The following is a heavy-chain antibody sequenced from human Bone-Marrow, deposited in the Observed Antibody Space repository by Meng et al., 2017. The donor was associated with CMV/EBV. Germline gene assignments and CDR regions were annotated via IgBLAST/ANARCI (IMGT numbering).Heavy chain of an antibody. D-gene: IGHD6-19*01. Sequence: SETLSLTCTVSGGSISSSSYYWGWIRQPPGKGLEWIGSIYYSGSTYYNPSLKSRVTISVDTSKNQFSLKLSSMTAADTAVYYCARDPRIAVARGWYWGQGTLVAVSS. CDR3: ARDPRIAVARGWY. CDR1: GGSISSSSYY. CDR2: IYYSGST. V-gene: IGHV4-39*07. J-gene: IGHJ4*02.